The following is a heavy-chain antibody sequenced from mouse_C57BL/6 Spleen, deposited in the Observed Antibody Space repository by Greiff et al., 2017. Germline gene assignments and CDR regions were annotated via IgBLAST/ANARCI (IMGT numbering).Heavy chain of an antibody. V-gene: IGHV14-4*01. CDR1: GFNIKDDY. CDR2: IDPENGDT. Sequence: EVKLEESGAELVRPGASVKLSCTASGFNIKDDYMHWVKQRPEQGLEWIGWIDPENGDTEYASKFQGKATITADTSSNTAYLQLSSLTSEDTAVYYCTPEGTAQALAYWGQGTLVTVSA. J-gene: IGHJ3*01. D-gene: IGHD3-2*02. CDR3: TPEGTAQALAY.